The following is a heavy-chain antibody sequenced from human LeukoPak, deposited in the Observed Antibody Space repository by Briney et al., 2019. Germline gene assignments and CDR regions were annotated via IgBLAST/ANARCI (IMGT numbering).Heavy chain of an antibody. Sequence: ASVKVSCKASGYTFTSYGISWVRQAPGQGLEWMGWISAYNGNTNYAQKLQGRVTMTTDTSTSTAYMELSRLRSDDTAVYYCARALTMIVVVITSKKHDAFDIWGQGTMVTVSS. D-gene: IGHD3-22*01. J-gene: IGHJ3*02. CDR1: GYTFTSYG. V-gene: IGHV1-18*01. CDR3: ARALTMIVVVITSKKHDAFDI. CDR2: ISAYNGNT.